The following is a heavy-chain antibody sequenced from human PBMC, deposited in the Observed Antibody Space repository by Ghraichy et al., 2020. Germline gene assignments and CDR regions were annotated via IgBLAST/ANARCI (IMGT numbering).Heavy chain of an antibody. D-gene: IGHD3-22*01. CDR1: GFSFSSHG. CDR2: KSYDGSNT. Sequence: GGSLRLSCAASGFSFSSHGIYWVRQAPGKGLEWVAVKSYDGSNTYYADSVKGRFTVSRDNSKNTLYLQMNDLRAEDTALYYCAKGYYDKSGYYDVDFFDIWGQGTMVSVSS. CDR3: AKGYYDKSGYYDVDFFDI. V-gene: IGHV3-30*18. J-gene: IGHJ3*02.